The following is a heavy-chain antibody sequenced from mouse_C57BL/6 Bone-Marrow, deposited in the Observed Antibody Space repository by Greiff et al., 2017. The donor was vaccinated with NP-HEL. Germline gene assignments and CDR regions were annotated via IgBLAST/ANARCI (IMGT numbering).Heavy chain of an antibody. Sequence: EVKLVESGGDLVKPGGSLKLSCAASGFTFSSYGMSWARQTPDKRLEWVATISSGGSYTYYPDSVKGRFTISRDNAKNTLYLQMSSLKSEDTTMYYCARHYYSNYFDYWGQGTTLTVSS. CDR1: GFTFSSYG. CDR2: ISSGGSYT. V-gene: IGHV5-6*01. CDR3: ARHYYSNYFDY. D-gene: IGHD2-5*01. J-gene: IGHJ2*01.